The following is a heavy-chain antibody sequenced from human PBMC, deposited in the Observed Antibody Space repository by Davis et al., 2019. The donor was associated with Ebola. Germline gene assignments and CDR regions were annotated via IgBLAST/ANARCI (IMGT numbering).Heavy chain of an antibody. Sequence: PGGSLRLSCAASGFTFSSYGMHWVRQAPGKGLEWVAVISYDGTNKYYADSVKGRFTISRDNSKNTLYLQMNSLRTEDTAVYYCAKDIVATIFYYYYVMDVWGKGTTVTVSS. D-gene: IGHD5-12*01. CDR1: GFTFSSYG. CDR2: ISYDGTNK. J-gene: IGHJ6*04. V-gene: IGHV3-30*18. CDR3: AKDIVATIFYYYYVMDV.